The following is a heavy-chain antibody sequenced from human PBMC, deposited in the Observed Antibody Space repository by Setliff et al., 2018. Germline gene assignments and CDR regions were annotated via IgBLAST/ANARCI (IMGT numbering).Heavy chain of an antibody. V-gene: IGHV3-15*01. CDR2: IKSKTDGGTI. Sequence: GGSLRLSCAASGFTFSKAWMSWVRQAPGKGLEWVGRIKSKTDGGTIDYAAPVKGRLTISRDDSKNTLYLQVNSLRSEDTAVYYCARVSRQAEGGYNWFDPWGQGTLVTVSS. D-gene: IGHD3-16*01. CDR1: GFTFSKAW. J-gene: IGHJ5*02. CDR3: ARVSRQAEGGYNWFDP.